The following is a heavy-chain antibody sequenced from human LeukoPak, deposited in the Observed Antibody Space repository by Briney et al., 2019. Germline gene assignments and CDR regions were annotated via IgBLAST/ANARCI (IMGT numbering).Heavy chain of an antibody. Sequence: ASVKVSCKASGGTFSSYAISWVRQAPGQGLEWMGWINTNTGNPTYVQGFTGRFVFSLDTSVSTAYLQISSLKAEDTAVYYCARDSRREAYRGSYGGVYYFAYWGQGTLVTVSS. CDR1: GGTFSSYA. D-gene: IGHD1-26*01. J-gene: IGHJ4*02. CDR2: INTNTGNP. CDR3: ARDSRREAYRGSYGGVYYFAY. V-gene: IGHV7-4-1*02.